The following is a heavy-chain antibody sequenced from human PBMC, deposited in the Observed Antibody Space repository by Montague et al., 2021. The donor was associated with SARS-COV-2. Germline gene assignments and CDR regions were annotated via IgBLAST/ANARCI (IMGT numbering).Heavy chain of an antibody. D-gene: IGHD6-6*01. CDR2: ISSSTNII. Sequence: SLRLSCAASGFTFSSYSVNWVCQAPGKGLEWISYISSSTNIIYYADSVKGRFTISRDNARNSLYLQMNSLRVDDTAVYYCAKDLVLRAARPDALDVWGQGIRVIVSS. CDR1: GFTFSSYS. V-gene: IGHV3-48*04. CDR3: AKDLVLRAARPDALDV. J-gene: IGHJ4*02.